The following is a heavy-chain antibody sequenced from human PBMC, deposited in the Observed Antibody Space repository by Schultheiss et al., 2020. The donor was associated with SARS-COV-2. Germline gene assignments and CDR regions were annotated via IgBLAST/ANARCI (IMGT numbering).Heavy chain of an antibody. Sequence: ASVKVSCKASGYTFTGYYMHWVRQAPGQGLEWMGWINPNSGGTNYAQKFQGRVTMTRDTSISTAYMELSRLRSDDTAVYYCASRQADIVVVPAALYWYFDLWGRGTLVTVS. D-gene: IGHD2-2*01. V-gene: IGHV1-2*02. CDR3: ASRQADIVVVPAALYWYFDL. CDR1: GYTFTGYY. CDR2: INPNSGGT. J-gene: IGHJ2*01.